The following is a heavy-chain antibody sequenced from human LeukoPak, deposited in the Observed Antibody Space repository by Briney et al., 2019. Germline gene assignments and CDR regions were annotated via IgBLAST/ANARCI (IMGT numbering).Heavy chain of an antibody. V-gene: IGHV3-30*04. CDR1: GFTFSSYA. J-gene: IGHJ4*02. CDR2: ISYDGSNK. CDR3: ARERKYDSNFDY. Sequence: GRSLRLSCAASGFTFSSYAMHWVRQAPGKGLEWVAVISYDGSNKYYADSVKGRFTISRDNSKNTLYLQMNSLRAEGTAVYYCARERKYDSNFDYWGQGTLVTVSS. D-gene: IGHD1-1*01.